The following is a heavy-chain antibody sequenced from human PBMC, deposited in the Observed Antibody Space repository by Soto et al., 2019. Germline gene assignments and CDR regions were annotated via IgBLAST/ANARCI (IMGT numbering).Heavy chain of an antibody. CDR2: ISSSSSYI. D-gene: IGHD5-12*01. V-gene: IGHV3-21*01. CDR1: GFTFSSYA. CDR3: ARDLRTRDYYYGMDV. Sequence: EVQLLESGGGLVQPGGSLRLSCAASGFTFSSYAMSWVRQAPGKGLEWVSAISSSSSYIYYADSVKGRFTISRDNAKNSLYLQMNSLRAEDTAVYYCARDLRTRDYYYGMDVWGQGTTVTVSS. J-gene: IGHJ6*02.